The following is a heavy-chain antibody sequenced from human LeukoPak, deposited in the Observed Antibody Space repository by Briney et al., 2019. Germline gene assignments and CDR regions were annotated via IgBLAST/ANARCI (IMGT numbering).Heavy chain of an antibody. CDR1: GFTFNSYT. Sequence: PGGSLRLSCAASGFTFNSYTLNWVRQAPGEGLEWVSYISSSSATIYYADSVKGRFTISRDNAKNSLYLQMNSLRAEDTAVYYCARAVVTPDAFDIWGQGTMVTVSS. D-gene: IGHD4-23*01. V-gene: IGHV3-48*04. CDR3: ARAVVTPDAFDI. CDR2: ISSSSATI. J-gene: IGHJ3*02.